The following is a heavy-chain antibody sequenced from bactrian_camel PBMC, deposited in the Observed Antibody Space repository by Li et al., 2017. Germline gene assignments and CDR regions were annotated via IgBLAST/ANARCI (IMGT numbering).Heavy chain of an antibody. Sequence: HVQLVESGGGSVQAGGSLRLSCAVSQGIVKTYALAWFRQVPGKEREGVAAIGVYESPGYATSVMGRFTISKDNTKSTLYLQMDSLKPEDTAMYYCAAVTFCRGSYCCRLDDLNKFNYWARGTQVTVSS. CDR3: AAVTFCRGSYCCRLDDLNKFNY. J-gene: IGHJ6*01. CDR1: QGIVKTYA. V-gene: IGHV3S57*01. D-gene: IGHD2*01. CDR2: IGVYESP.